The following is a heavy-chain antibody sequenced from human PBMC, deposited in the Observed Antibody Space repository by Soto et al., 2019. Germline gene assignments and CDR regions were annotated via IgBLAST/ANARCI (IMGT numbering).Heavy chain of an antibody. CDR2: IIPIFGTT. V-gene: IGHV1-69*01. J-gene: IGHJ4*02. D-gene: IGHD2-15*01. CDR1: GTTFSNYA. CDR3: VARRYRSGGSCPDYFDY. Sequence: QVQVVQSGAEVKKPGSSVKVSCKASGTTFSNYAISWVRQAPGQGLEWMGGIIPIFGTTNYPQKFQGRLTITADESTSTVYMELSSLTSEDTAVYYCVARRYRSGGSCPDYFDYWGQGTLVTVSS.